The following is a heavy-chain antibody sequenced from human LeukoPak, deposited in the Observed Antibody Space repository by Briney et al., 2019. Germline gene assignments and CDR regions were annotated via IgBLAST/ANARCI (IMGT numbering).Heavy chain of an antibody. J-gene: IGHJ4*02. CDR2: IYSGGAT. CDR3: ARVGGYCSGGSCLAFGS. Sequence: GGSLRLSCAASGFTVSSSYMTWVRQAPGKGLEWVSVIYSGGATYYADSVKGRFTISRDNSKNTLFLQMNSLRAEDTAVYYCARVGGYCSGGSCLAFGSWGQGTLVTDSS. V-gene: IGHV3-53*01. CDR1: GFTVSSSY. D-gene: IGHD2-15*01.